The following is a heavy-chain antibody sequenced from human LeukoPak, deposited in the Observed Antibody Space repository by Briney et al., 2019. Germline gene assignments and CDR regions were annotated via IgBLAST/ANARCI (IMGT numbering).Heavy chain of an antibody. CDR3: ARDRAFGYSYGSFDY. V-gene: IGHV1-69*01. Sequence: SVKVSCKASGGTFSSYAISWVRQAPGQGLEWMGGIIPIFGTANYAQKFQGRVTITADESTNTAYMELSSLRSEDTAVYYCARDRAFGYSYGSFDYWGQGTLVTVSS. J-gene: IGHJ4*02. CDR2: IIPIFGTA. CDR1: GGTFSSYA. D-gene: IGHD5-18*01.